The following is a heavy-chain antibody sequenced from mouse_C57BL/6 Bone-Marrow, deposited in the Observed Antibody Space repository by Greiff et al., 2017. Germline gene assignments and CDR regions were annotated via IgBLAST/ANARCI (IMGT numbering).Heavy chain of an antibody. CDR3: ARRATVTTSLDY. Sequence: EVQLVESGGGLVKPGGSLKLSCAASGFTFSDYGMHWVRQAPEKGLEWVAYISSGSSTIYYADTVKGRFTISRDNAKNTLFRQMTSLRSEDTAMYYCARRATVTTSLDYWGQGTTLTVSS. D-gene: IGHD2-2*01. V-gene: IGHV5-17*01. J-gene: IGHJ2*01. CDR1: GFTFSDYG. CDR2: ISSGSSTI.